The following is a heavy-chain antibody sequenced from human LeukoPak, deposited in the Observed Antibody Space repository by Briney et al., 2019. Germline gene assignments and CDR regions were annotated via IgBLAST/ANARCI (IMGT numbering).Heavy chain of an antibody. CDR1: GYTFTGYY. Sequence: GASVKVSCKASGYTFTGYYMHWVRQAPGQGLEWMGWINPNSGGTNYAQKFQGRVTTTRDTSISTAYMELSRLRSDDTAVYYCARDYRQGGTLWFGELLLYFDYRGQGTLVTVSS. D-gene: IGHD3-10*01. J-gene: IGHJ4*02. V-gene: IGHV1-2*02. CDR3: ARDYRQGGTLWFGELLLYFDY. CDR2: INPNSGGT.